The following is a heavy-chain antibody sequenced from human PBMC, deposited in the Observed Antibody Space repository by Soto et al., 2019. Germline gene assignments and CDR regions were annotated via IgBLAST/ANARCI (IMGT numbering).Heavy chain of an antibody. D-gene: IGHD5-18*01. CDR2: INPSGGST. CDR1: GYTFTSYA. V-gene: IGHV1-46*03. CDR3: ARGGPDSYGYQPHDY. J-gene: IGHJ4*02. Sequence: ASVKGSCKASGYTFTSYAMHWVRKTTRQRLEWMGWINPSGGSTSYAQKFQGRVTMTRDTSTSTVYMELSSLRSEDTAVYYCARGGPDSYGYQPHDYWGQGTLVTVSS.